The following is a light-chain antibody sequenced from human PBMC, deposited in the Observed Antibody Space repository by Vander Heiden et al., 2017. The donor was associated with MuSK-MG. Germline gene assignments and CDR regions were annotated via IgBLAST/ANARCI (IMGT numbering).Light chain of an antibody. V-gene: IGKV3-20*01. CDR1: QSVRSSY. CDR3: QQYCSSPFT. Sequence: EIVLTQSPGTLSLSPGERATLSCRASQSVRSSYLAWYQQKPGQAPRLLIYGASSRATGIPDRFSGSGSGTDFTLTISRLEPEDFAVYYCQQYCSSPFTFGPGTKVDIK. CDR2: GAS. J-gene: IGKJ3*01.